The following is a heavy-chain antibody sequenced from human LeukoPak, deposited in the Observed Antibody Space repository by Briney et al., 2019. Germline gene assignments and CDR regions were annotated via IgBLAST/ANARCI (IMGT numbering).Heavy chain of an antibody. D-gene: IGHD5-12*01. Sequence: SETLSLTCTVSGGSISTSIYYWGWIRQPPGKGLEWIGSIHYSGSTYYKPSLKSRITISVDTSKNQFSLTLSSVTAADTAVYYCARVQWLRLLDSWGQGTLVTVSS. CDR3: ARVQWLRLLDS. CDR1: GGSISTSIYY. CDR2: IHYSGST. J-gene: IGHJ4*02. V-gene: IGHV4-39*07.